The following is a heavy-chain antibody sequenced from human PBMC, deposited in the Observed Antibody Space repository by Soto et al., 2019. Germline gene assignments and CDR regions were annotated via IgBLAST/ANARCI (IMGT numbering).Heavy chain of an antibody. J-gene: IGHJ6*03. CDR2: IYYSGST. CDR3: ARGGGITMVRGVIIPYYMDV. D-gene: IGHD3-10*01. CDR1: GGSISSYY. V-gene: IGHV4-59*01. Sequence: QVQLQESGPGLVKPSETLSLTCTVSGGSISSYYWSWIRQPPGKGLEWIGYIYYSGSTNYNPSLKSRVTTSVDTSKNQFSLKLSSVTAADTAVYYCARGGGITMVRGVIIPYYMDVWGKGTTVTVSS.